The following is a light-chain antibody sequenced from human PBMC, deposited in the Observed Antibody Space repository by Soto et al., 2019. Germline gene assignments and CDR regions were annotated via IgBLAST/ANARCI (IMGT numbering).Light chain of an antibody. J-gene: IGLJ1*01. Sequence: QSALTQPASVSGSPGQSITISCTGTSSDVGSYNPVSWYQQHPGKAPKLMIYEGSKRPSGVSNRFSGSKSGNTASLTISGLQAEDEADYYCCSYAGSSTYLFGTGTKLTVL. CDR1: SSDVGSYNP. CDR2: EGS. CDR3: CSYAGSSTYL. V-gene: IGLV2-23*01.